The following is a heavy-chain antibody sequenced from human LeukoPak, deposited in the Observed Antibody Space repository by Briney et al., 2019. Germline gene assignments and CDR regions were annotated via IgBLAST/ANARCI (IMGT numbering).Heavy chain of an antibody. V-gene: IGHV4-34*01. CDR1: GGSFSGYY. CDR2: INHSGST. D-gene: IGHD3-22*01. J-gene: IGHJ4*02. Sequence: PSETLSLTCAVYGGSFSGYYWSWIRQPPGKGLEWIGEINHSGSTNYNPSLKSRVTISVDTSKNQSSLKLSSVTAADTAVYYCARNSYDSSGYYFDYWGQGTLVTVSS. CDR3: ARNSYDSSGYYFDY.